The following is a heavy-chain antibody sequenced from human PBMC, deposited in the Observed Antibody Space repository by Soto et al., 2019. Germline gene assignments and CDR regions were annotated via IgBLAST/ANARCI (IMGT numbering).Heavy chain of an antibody. CDR3: AGSYSSSWYTDAFDI. Sequence: SVKLSCKASGGTFSSYTISWVRQAPGQGLEWMGRIIPILGIANYAQKFQGRVTITADKSTSTAYMELSSLRSEDTAVYYCAGSYSSSWYTDAFDIWGQGTMVTVSS. V-gene: IGHV1-69*02. CDR2: IIPILGIA. J-gene: IGHJ3*02. CDR1: GGTFSSYT. D-gene: IGHD6-13*01.